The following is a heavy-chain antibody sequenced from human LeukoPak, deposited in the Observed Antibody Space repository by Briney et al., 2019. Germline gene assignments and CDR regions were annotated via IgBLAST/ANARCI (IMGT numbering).Heavy chain of an antibody. V-gene: IGHV7-4-1*02. CDR2: INTNTGNP. D-gene: IGHD3-22*01. J-gene: IGHJ4*02. Sequence: RASVKVSCKASGYTFTSYAMDWVRQAPGQGLEWMGWINTNTGNPTYAQGFTGRFVFSLDTSVSTAYLQISSLKAEDTAVYYCAREGGFRYYDSGYYFDYWGQGTLVTVSS. CDR3: AREGGFRYYDSGYYFDY. CDR1: GYTFTSYA.